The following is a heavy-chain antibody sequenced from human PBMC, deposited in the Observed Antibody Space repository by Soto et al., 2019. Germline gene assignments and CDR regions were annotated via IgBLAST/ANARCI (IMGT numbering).Heavy chain of an antibody. D-gene: IGHD2-8*01. CDR1: GGSISSSSYY. J-gene: IGHJ5*02. Sequence: QLQLQESGPGLVKPSETLSLTCTVSGGSISSSSYYWGWIRQPPGKGLEWIGSIYYSGSTYYNPSLKGRVTISVDTSKNQFSLKLSSVTAADTAVYYCARLVLQRFRSNWFDPWGQGTLVTVSS. V-gene: IGHV4-39*01. CDR2: IYYSGST. CDR3: ARLVLQRFRSNWFDP.